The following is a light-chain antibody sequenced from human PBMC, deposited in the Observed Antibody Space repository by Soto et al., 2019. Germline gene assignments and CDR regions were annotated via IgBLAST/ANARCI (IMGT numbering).Light chain of an antibody. CDR1: RDVSTN. CDR2: GAS. Sequence: ETGITQSPYILSVSPGESATLSCRASRDVSTNLAWFHQKPGQTPRLVLYGASKRAAGIPARFSGSGSGTHFTLTISSLQSEDFGVYYCQHYNNWPPYSFGQGTKVDIK. J-gene: IGKJ2*03. CDR3: QHYNNWPPYS. V-gene: IGKV3-15*01.